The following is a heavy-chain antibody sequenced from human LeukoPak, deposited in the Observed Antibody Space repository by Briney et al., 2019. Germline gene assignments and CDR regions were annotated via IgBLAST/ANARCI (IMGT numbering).Heavy chain of an antibody. CDR1: GFTFSSYW. Sequence: GGSLRLSCAASGFTFSSYWMHWVRQAPGKGLVWVSRINTDGSSTSYADSVKGRFTISKDNAKNTLYLQMNSLRAEDTAVYYCARELRFLEWPYSGWFDPWGQGTLVTVSS. CDR3: ARELRFLEWPYSGWFDP. V-gene: IGHV3-74*01. J-gene: IGHJ5*02. D-gene: IGHD3-3*01. CDR2: INTDGSST.